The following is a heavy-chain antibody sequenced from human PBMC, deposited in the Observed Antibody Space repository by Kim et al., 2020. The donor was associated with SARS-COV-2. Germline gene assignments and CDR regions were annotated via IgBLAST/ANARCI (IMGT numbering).Heavy chain of an antibody. D-gene: IGHD3-10*01. Sequence: GGSLRLSCTVSGFTFSNYVMSWVRQAPGNGLEWVSDISGSGGNTYYADSVKGRFTISRDNSKNTLYLQMISLRAEDTAVYYCAKFHNFGSRSYQFDSWGQGNLVTVSS. CDR3: AKFHNFGSRSYQFDS. V-gene: IGHV3-23*01. CDR2: ISGSGGNT. CDR1: GFTFSNYV. J-gene: IGHJ4*02.